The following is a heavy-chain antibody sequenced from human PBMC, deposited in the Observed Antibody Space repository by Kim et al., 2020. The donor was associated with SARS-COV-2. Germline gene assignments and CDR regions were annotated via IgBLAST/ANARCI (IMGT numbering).Heavy chain of an antibody. V-gene: IGHV4-31*03. Sequence: SDTLSLTCTVSGGSISSGGYYWSWIRQHPGKGLEWIGYIYYSGSTYYNPSLKSRVTISVDTSKNQFSLKLSSVTAADTAVYYCARVARITIFGVVNSAFDIWGQGTIVTVSS. CDR2: IYYSGST. D-gene: IGHD3-3*01. CDR1: GGSISSGGYY. J-gene: IGHJ3*02. CDR3: ARVARITIFGVVNSAFDI.